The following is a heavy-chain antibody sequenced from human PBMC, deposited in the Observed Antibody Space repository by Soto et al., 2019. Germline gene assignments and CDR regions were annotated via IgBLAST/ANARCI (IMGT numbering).Heavy chain of an antibody. D-gene: IGHD3-16*02. Sequence: SQTLSLTCAISGDSVSSKSAAWHWIRQSPSRGLEWLGRTYYRSKWSSNYAVSVKSRITINPDTSKNQFSLQLRSVTPNDTAMYSCARTEDYRVGYWGQGSRV. CDR3: ARTEDYRVGY. CDR2: TYYRSKWSS. V-gene: IGHV6-1*01. CDR1: GDSVSSKSAA. J-gene: IGHJ4*02.